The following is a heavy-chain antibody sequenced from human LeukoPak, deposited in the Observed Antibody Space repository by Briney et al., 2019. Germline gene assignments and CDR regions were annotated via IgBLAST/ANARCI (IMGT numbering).Heavy chain of an antibody. J-gene: IGHJ6*03. CDR1: GGTFSSYA. CDR3: ARDVKSRRRQWFGELSVYYYYYMDV. CDR2: IIPIFGTA. D-gene: IGHD3-10*01. V-gene: IGHV1-69*13. Sequence: ASVKVSCKASGGTFSSYAISWVRQAPGQGLEWMGGIIPIFGTANYAQKFQGRVTITADESTSTAYMELSSLRSEDTAVYYCARDVKSRRRQWFGELSVYYYYYMDVWGKGTTVTISS.